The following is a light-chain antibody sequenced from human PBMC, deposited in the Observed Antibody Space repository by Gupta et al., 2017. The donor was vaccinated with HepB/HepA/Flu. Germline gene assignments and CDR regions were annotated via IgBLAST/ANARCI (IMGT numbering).Light chain of an antibody. CDR1: SSAVGGYHY. V-gene: IGLV2-14*01. CDR3: SSYTSSSTVI. CDR2: DVR. Sequence: QSALTQPASVSGSPGQSITISCTGTSSAVGGYHYVSWYQQHPGKAPKLMIYDVRDRPSGVSNRFSGSKSGNTASLTISGLQAEDEADYYCSSYTSSSTVIFGGGTRLTVL. J-gene: IGLJ2*01.